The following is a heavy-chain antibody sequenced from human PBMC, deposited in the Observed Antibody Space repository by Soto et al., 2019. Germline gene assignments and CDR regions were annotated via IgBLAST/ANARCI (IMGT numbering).Heavy chain of an antibody. J-gene: IGHJ4*02. D-gene: IGHD6-13*01. V-gene: IGHV3-74*01. Sequence: EVQLVESGGGLVQPGGSLRLSCAASGFTFSSYWMHWVRQAPGKGLVWVSRINSDGSSTSYADSVKGRFTISRDNAKNTHELQMNFVRAEVTAVYYCARERGKAAAVHFDYWGQGTLVSVSS. CDR2: INSDGSST. CDR1: GFTFSSYW. CDR3: ARERGKAAAVHFDY.